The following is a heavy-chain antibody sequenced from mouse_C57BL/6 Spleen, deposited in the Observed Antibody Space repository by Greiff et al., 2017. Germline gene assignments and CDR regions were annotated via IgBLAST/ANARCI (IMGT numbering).Heavy chain of an antibody. Sequence: QVQLQQSGAELVKPGSSVKMSCKASGYTFTTYPIEWMKQNHGKSLEWIGNFHPYNDDTKYNEKFKGKATLTVEKSSSTVYLVLSRLTSDDSAVYYCARRAYDGYYEAWFAYWGQGTLVTVSA. CDR2: FHPYNDDT. J-gene: IGHJ3*01. CDR3: ARRAYDGYYEAWFAY. D-gene: IGHD2-3*01. CDR1: GYTFTTYP. V-gene: IGHV1-47*01.